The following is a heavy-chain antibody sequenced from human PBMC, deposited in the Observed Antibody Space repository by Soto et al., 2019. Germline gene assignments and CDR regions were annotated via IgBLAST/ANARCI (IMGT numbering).Heavy chain of an antibody. V-gene: IGHV3-21*06. Sequence: EVQLVESGGGLVKPGGSLRLSCAASGFTFSSYSMNWVRQAPGKGLEWVSSISSGSSYIYYADSVKGRFTISRDNAKYSLYLQMNSLRAEDTAVYYCARSSGGSGKLWNYYGMDVWGQGTTVTVSS. D-gene: IGHD3-10*01. J-gene: IGHJ6*02. CDR3: ARSSGGSGKLWNYYGMDV. CDR1: GFTFSSYS. CDR2: ISSGSSYI.